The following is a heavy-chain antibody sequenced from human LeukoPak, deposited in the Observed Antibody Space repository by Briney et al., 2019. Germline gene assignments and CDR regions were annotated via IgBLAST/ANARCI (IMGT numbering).Heavy chain of an antibody. D-gene: IGHD2-2*01. Sequence: PGGSLRLSCAASGFTFSGSAMHWVRQASGKGLEWVGRIRSKANSYATAYAASVKGRFTISRDDSKNTAYLQMNSLKTEDTAVYYCTAYCSSTSCLSFVDYWGQGTLVTVSS. J-gene: IGHJ4*02. CDR1: GFTFSGSA. CDR3: TAYCSSTSCLSFVDY. V-gene: IGHV3-73*01. CDR2: IRSKANSYAT.